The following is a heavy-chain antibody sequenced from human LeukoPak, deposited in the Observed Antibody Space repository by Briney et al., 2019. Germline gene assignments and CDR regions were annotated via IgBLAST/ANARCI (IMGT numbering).Heavy chain of an antibody. J-gene: IGHJ4*02. CDR2: IYTSGST. CDR3: ARGPSTGELLRFLFDY. CDR1: GGSISSYY. Sequence: SETLCLTCTVSGGSISSYYWSWIRQPAGKGLEWIGRIYTSGSTNYNPSLKSRVTISVDTSKNQFSLKLSSVTAADTAVYYCARGPSTGELLRFLFDYWGQGTLVTVSS. D-gene: IGHD1-26*01. V-gene: IGHV4-4*07.